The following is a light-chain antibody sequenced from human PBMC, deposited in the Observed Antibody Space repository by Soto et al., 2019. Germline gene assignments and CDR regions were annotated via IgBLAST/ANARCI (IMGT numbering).Light chain of an antibody. J-gene: IGKJ5*01. Sequence: EIVLTQSPATLSLSPGERATLSCRASQSVSSYLAWYQQKPGQAPRLLIYESSTRATGIPARFSGSGSGTDFTLTISSLEPEDFSVYYYQQRKDWPITFGQGTRLEIK. V-gene: IGKV3-11*01. CDR3: QQRKDWPIT. CDR2: ESS. CDR1: QSVSSY.